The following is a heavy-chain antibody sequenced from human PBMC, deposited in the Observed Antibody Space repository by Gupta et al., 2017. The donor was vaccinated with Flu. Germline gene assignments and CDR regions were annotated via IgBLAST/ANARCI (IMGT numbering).Heavy chain of an antibody. J-gene: IGHJ4*02. CDR2: MSFDGHNR. CDR3: AKDPGADYDFWSCHYCDH. Sequence: GKGLEWVSTMSFDGHNRYNADSVKGRFTVSRDNSKKTLYLQRTGLRPEDSAVYYCAKDPGADYDFWSCHYCDHWGPGTLVTVSS. D-gene: IGHD3-3*01. V-gene: IGHV3-30*18.